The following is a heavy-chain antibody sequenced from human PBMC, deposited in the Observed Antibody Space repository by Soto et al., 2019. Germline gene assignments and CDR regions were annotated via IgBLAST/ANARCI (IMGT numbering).Heavy chain of an antibody. Sequence: GGSLRLSCAASGFTSRSFAMNWVRQAPGKRLEWVSTILDSGGNTYYADSVKGRFTISRDNSKNTLFLQMNSLRAEDTAVYYCARRSDILTGYDYWGQGALVTVSS. CDR1: GFTSRSFA. CDR2: ILDSGGNT. D-gene: IGHD3-9*01. J-gene: IGHJ4*02. CDR3: ARRSDILTGYDY. V-gene: IGHV3-23*01.